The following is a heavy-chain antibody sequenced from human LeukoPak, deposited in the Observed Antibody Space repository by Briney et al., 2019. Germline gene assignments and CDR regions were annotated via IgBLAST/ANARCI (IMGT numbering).Heavy chain of an antibody. CDR1: GGTFSSYA. CDR3: ARVMVRGLTLVW. J-gene: IGHJ4*02. CDR2: IIPIFGTA. V-gene: IGHV1-69*06. Sequence: GASVKVSCKASGGTFSSYAISWVRQAPGQGLEWMGGIIPIFGTANYAQKFQGRVTITADKSTSTAYMELSRLRSDDTAVYYCARVMVRGLTLVWWGQGTLVTVSS. D-gene: IGHD3-10*01.